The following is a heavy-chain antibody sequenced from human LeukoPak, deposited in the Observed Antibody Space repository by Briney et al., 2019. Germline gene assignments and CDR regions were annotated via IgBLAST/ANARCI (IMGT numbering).Heavy chain of an antibody. V-gene: IGHV1-8*01. Sequence: GASVKVSCKASGYTFTSYDINWVRQATGQGLEWMGWMNPNSGNTGYAQKFQGRVTMTRNTSISTAYMELSSLRSEDTAVYYCARGGSPITIFGVVISWFDPWGQGTLVTVSS. CDR1: GYTFTSYD. J-gene: IGHJ5*02. CDR2: MNPNSGNT. CDR3: ARGGSPITIFGVVISWFDP. D-gene: IGHD3-3*01.